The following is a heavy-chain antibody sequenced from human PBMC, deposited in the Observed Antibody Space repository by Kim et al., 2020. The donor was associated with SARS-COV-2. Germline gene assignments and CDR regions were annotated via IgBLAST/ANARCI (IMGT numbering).Heavy chain of an antibody. D-gene: IGHD2-15*01. J-gene: IGHJ3*02. CDR3: AREGPVVAATSRAFDI. Sequence: ASVKVSCKASGYTFTSYYMHWVRQAPGQGLEWMGIINPSGGSTSYAQKFQGRVTMTRDTSTSTVYMELSSLRSEDTAVYYCAREGPVVAATSRAFDIWGQGTMVTVSS. CDR1: GYTFTSYY. CDR2: INPSGGST. V-gene: IGHV1-46*01.